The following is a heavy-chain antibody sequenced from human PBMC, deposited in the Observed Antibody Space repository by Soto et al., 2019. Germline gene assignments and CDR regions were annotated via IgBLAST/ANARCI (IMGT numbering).Heavy chain of an antibody. CDR1: GDTFTTYD. V-gene: IGHV1-8*01. Sequence: QVQLVQSGAEVRKPGASVKVSCKASGDTFTTYDINWVRQATGHGLGWMGWINPNSGNIGYAQRFQGRVTRPGDPAFRTAYRGVGSLSSDDTAVYSWARGRAAGCYSLLDYGGQEPLVPVPS. CDR3: ARGRAAGCYSLLDY. D-gene: IGHD3-10*01. J-gene: IGHJ4*02. CDR2: INPNSGNI.